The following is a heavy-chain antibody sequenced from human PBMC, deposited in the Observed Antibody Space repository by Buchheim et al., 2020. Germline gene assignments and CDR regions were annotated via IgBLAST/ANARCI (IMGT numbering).Heavy chain of an antibody. CDR2: IWYDGSNK. CDR1: GFTFSSHG. CDR3: ARDLGASELQNYYYYYGMDV. Sequence: QVQLVESGGGVVQPGRSLRLSCAASGFTFSSHGMHWVRQAPGKGLEWVAVIWYDGSNKYYADSVKGRFTISRDNSKNTLYLQMNSPRAEDTAVYYCARDLGASELQNYYYYYGMDVWGQGTT. D-gene: IGHD1-14*01. J-gene: IGHJ6*02. V-gene: IGHV3-33*01.